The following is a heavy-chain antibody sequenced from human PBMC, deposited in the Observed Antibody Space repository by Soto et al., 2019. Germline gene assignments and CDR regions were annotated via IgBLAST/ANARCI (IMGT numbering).Heavy chain of an antibody. D-gene: IGHD2-15*01. V-gene: IGHV3-23*01. Sequence: EVHRLESGGVLVQPGESLRLSCETSGFTFSNCVMTWVRQPPGKRLEWGSVITTNGHTDYADSVKGRFTISRDNSKNTVYLQMNSLRAEDTAVYYCAKGLLNGRLYAAALGQGTLVTVSS. J-gene: IGHJ5*02. CDR1: GFTFSNCV. CDR2: ITTNGHT. CDR3: AKGLLNGRLYAAA.